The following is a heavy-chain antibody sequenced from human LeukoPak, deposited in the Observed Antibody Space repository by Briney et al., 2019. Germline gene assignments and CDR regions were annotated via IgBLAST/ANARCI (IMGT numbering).Heavy chain of an antibody. J-gene: IGHJ6*03. CDR3: AKRRGLELTYYYHMDV. Sequence: GGSLRLSCAASGFTFSSYAMHWVRQAPGKGLEWVAVISYDGSNKYYADSVKGRFTISRDNSKNTLYLQMNSLRADDTAVYYCAKRRGLELTYYYHMDVWGKGTTVTVSS. D-gene: IGHD1-7*01. CDR1: GFTFSSYA. V-gene: IGHV3-30*04. CDR2: ISYDGSNK.